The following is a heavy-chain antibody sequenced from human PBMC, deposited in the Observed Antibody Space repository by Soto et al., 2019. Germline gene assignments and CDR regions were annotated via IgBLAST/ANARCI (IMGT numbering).Heavy chain of an antibody. V-gene: IGHV3-48*02. CDR2: ISSSSSTI. Sequence: GGSLRLSCAASGLTFSSYSMNWVRQAPGKGLEWVSYISSSSSTIYYADSVKGRFTISRDNAKNSLYLQMNSLRDEDTAVYYCARDPPNYDILTGMDYYYYGMDVWGQGTTVTVSS. D-gene: IGHD3-9*01. J-gene: IGHJ6*02. CDR3: ARDPPNYDILTGMDYYYYGMDV. CDR1: GLTFSSYS.